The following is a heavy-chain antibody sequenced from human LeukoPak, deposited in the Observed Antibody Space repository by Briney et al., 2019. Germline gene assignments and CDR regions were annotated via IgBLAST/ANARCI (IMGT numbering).Heavy chain of an antibody. CDR2: INHSGST. CDR1: GGSISSYY. Sequence: SETLSLTCTVSGGSISSYYWSWIRQPPGKGLEWIGEINHSGSTNYNPSLKSRVTISVDTSKNQFSLKLSSVTAADTAVYYCAGTYYDFWSGQSTDWGQGTLVTVSS. D-gene: IGHD3-3*01. J-gene: IGHJ4*02. V-gene: IGHV4-34*01. CDR3: AGTYYDFWSGQSTD.